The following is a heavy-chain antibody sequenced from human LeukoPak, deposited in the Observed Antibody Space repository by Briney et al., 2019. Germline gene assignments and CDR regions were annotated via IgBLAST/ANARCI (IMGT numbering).Heavy chain of an antibody. Sequence: ASVKVSCKASGYTVTDYFMHWVRQAPGQGLEWMGWMNPNSGNTGYAQKFQGRVTMTRDTSISTAYMELSSLRSEDTAVYYCARMSYYDRRGDNWFDPWGQGTLVIVSS. CDR2: MNPNSGNT. CDR3: ARMSYYDRRGDNWFDP. V-gene: IGHV1-8*02. CDR1: GYTVTDYF. J-gene: IGHJ5*02. D-gene: IGHD3-22*01.